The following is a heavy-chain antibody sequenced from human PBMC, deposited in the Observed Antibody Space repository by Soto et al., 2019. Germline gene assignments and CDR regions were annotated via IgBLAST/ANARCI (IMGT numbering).Heavy chain of an antibody. CDR1: GYSFTSYW. CDR2: IYPGDSDT. V-gene: IGHV5-51*07. CDR3: ARSWELRDFDY. J-gene: IGHJ4*02. Sequence: GDSLKISGKGSGYSFTSYWIGWLHQMPGKGLEWMGIIYPGDSDTRYSPSFQGQVTISADKSISTAYLQWSSLKASDTAMYYCARSWELRDFDYWGQGTLVTVSS. D-gene: IGHD1-26*01.